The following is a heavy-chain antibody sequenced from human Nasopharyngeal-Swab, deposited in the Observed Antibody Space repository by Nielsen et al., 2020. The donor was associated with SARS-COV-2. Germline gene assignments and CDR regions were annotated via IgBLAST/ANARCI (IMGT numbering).Heavy chain of an antibody. CDR2: INPNSGGT. D-gene: IGHD3-3*01. Sequence: ASVKVSCKASGYTFTSYDINWVRQAPGQGLEWMGRINPNSGGTNYAQKFQGRVTMTRDTSISTAYMELSRLRSDDTAVYYCARGEGTDGITIFGVVVYFDYWGQGTLVTVSS. CDR1: GYTFTSYD. V-gene: IGHV1-2*06. J-gene: IGHJ4*02. CDR3: ARGEGTDGITIFGVVVYFDY.